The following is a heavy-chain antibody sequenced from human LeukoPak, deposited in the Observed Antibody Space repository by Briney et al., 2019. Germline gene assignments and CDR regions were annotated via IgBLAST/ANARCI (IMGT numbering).Heavy chain of an antibody. CDR2: INVDGSVT. CDR3: VRDFGGSQDF. Sequence: GGSLRLSCAPSEFSVSYYWMHWVRQAPGKGLVWVSRINVDGSVTKYADSVKGRSTISRDSAKNTLDLQMNSLRPEDTAVYYCVRDFGGSQDFWGQGILVTVSS. V-gene: IGHV3-74*03. J-gene: IGHJ4*02. D-gene: IGHD4-23*01. CDR1: EFSVSYYW.